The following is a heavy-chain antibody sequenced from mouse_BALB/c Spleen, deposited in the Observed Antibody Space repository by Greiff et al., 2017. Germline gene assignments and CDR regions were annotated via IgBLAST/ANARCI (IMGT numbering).Heavy chain of an antibody. CDR1: GFTFSSFG. Sequence: EVQGVESGGGLVQPGGSRKLSCAASGFTFSSFGMHWVRQAPEKGLEWVAYISSGSSTIYYADTVKGRFTISRDNPKNTLFLQMTSLRSEDTAMYYCARSGGNWFAYWGQGTLVTVSA. J-gene: IGHJ3*01. CDR2: ISSGSSTI. D-gene: IGHD2-1*01. CDR3: ARSGGNWFAY. V-gene: IGHV5-17*02.